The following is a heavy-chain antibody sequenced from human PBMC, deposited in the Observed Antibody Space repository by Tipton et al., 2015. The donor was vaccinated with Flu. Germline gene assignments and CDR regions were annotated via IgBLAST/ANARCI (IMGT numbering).Heavy chain of an antibody. D-gene: IGHD7-27*01. CDR1: GGSFSAYY. Sequence: TLSLTCAVYGGSFSAYYWGWIRQPPGKGLEWVGEINHSGTTNYNPSLTSRVTISADTSKKQFSLRLTSVTAADTAVYYCASKVANWGLWEPLDDWGHGTLVTVSS. V-gene: IGHV4-34*01. J-gene: IGHJ4*01. CDR3: ASKVANWGLWEPLDD. CDR2: INHSGTT.